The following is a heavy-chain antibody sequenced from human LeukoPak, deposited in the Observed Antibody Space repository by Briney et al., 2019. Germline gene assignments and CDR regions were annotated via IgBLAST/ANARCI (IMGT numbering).Heavy chain of an antibody. CDR1: GGSISSYY. CDR3: ARLDVGYDFWSGYYSWFDP. V-gene: IGHV4-4*09. CDR2: IYTSGST. D-gene: IGHD3-3*01. J-gene: IGHJ5*02. Sequence: SETLSLTCTVSGGSISSYYWSWIRQPPGKGLEWIGYIYTSGSTNYNPSLKSRVTISVDTSKNQFPLKLSSVTAADTAVYYCARLDVGYDFWSGYYSWFDPWGQGTLVTVSS.